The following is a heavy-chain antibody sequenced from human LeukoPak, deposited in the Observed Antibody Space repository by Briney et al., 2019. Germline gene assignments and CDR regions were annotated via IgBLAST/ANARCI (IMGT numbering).Heavy chain of an antibody. CDR1: GYTFTSYD. V-gene: IGHV1-18*01. D-gene: IGHD2-21*02. CDR2: ISAYNGNT. Sequence: VASVKVSCKASGYTFTSYDINWVRQAPGQGLEWMGWISAYNGNTNYAQKLQSRVTMTTDTSTSTAYMELRSLRSDDTAVYYCASGLGDPKPVDYWGQGTLVTVSS. CDR3: ASGLGDPKPVDY. J-gene: IGHJ4*02.